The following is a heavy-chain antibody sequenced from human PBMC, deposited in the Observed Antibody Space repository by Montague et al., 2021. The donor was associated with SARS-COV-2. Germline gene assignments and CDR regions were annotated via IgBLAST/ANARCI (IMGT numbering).Heavy chain of an antibody. CDR2: ANSNGVNF. CDR3: AKEMLPHARAPLDS. D-gene: IGHD3-10*02. CDR1: GFTFRDYG. Sequence: SLRLSCAPSGFTFRDYGMHWVRQAPGKGLEWVAGANSNGVNFDHADSVKGRFTISRDNVKNSLFLQMNDLRPEDSAFYYCAKEMLPHARAPLDSWGQGTLVTVSS. V-gene: IGHV3-9*01. J-gene: IGHJ5*01.